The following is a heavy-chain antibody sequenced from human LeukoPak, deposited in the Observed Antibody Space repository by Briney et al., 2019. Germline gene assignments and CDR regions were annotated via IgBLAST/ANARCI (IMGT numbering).Heavy chain of an antibody. J-gene: IGHJ6*03. CDR3: AGSSAYCSGGSCYLSPQYYYYMDV. V-gene: IGHV4-59*02. CDR1: GGSVSSYY. CDR2: IYYSGST. D-gene: IGHD2-15*01. Sequence: ASETLSLTCTVSGGSVSSYYWSWIRQPPGKGLEWIGYIYYSGSTNYNPSLKSRVTISVDTSKNQFSLKLSSVTAADTAVYYCAGSSAYCSGGSCYLSPQYYYYMDVWGKGTTVTVYS.